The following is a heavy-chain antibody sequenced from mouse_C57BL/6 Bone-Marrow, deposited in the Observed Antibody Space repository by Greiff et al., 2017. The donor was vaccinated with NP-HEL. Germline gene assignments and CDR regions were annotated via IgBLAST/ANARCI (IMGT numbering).Heavy chain of an antibody. CDR3: VRQRYYDYDWFAY. CDR1: GFSFNTYA. CDR2: IRSKSNNYAT. V-gene: IGHV10-1*01. D-gene: IGHD2-4*01. Sequence: DVKLVESGGGLVQPKGSLKLSCAASGFSFNTYAMNWVRQAPGKGLEWVARIRSKSNNYATYYADSVKDRFTISRDASESMLYLQMNNLKTEDTAMYYCVRQRYYDYDWFAYWGQGTLVTVSA. J-gene: IGHJ3*01.